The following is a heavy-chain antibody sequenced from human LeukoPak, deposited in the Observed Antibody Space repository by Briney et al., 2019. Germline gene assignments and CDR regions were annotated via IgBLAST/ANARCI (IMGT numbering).Heavy chain of an antibody. V-gene: IGHV4-34*01. Sequence: SETLSLTCTVSGGSISSYYWSWIRQPPGKGLEWIGEINHSGSTNYNPSLKSRVTISVDTSKNQFSLKLSSVTAADTAVYYCATGLHSFDPWGQGTLVTVSS. J-gene: IGHJ5*02. CDR3: ATGLHSFDP. CDR1: GGSISSYY. CDR2: INHSGST.